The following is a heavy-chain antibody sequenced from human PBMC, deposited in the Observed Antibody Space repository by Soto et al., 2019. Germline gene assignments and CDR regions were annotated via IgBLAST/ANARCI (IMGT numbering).Heavy chain of an antibody. J-gene: IGHJ6*02. CDR2: IYYSGST. CDR3: ERHGALGVRGVRYGMDV. Sequence: PSETLSLTCTVSGGSISSYYWSWIRQPPGKGLEWIGSIYYSGSTYYNPSLKSRVTISVDTSKNQFSLKLSSVTAADTAVYYCERHGALGVRGVRYGMDVWGQGSTVTVPS. V-gene: IGHV4-59*05. CDR1: GGSISSYY. D-gene: IGHD3-10*01.